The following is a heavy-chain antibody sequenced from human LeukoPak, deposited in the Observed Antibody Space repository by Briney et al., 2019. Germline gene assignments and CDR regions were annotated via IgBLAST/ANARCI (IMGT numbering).Heavy chain of an antibody. J-gene: IGHJ6*02. D-gene: IGHD6-13*01. CDR2: INPNSGGT. CDR1: GYTFTGYY. CDR3: ARGRVKEQQLGRQSFTQDYYYYGMDV. Sequence: ASVKVSCKASGYTFTGYYMHWVRQAPGQGLEWMGWINPNSGGTNYAQKFQGRVTMTRDTSIITAYMELSRLRSDDTAVYYCARGRVKEQQLGRQSFTQDYYYYGMDVWGQGTTVTVSS. V-gene: IGHV1-2*02.